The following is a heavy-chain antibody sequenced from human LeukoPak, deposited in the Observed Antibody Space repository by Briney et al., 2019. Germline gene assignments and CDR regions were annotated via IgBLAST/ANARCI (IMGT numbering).Heavy chain of an antibody. CDR1: GFTFSSYA. CDR2: ISGSGGST. V-gene: IGHV3-23*01. Sequence: SGGSLRLSCAASGFTFSSYAMSWVRQAPGKGLEWVSAISGSGGSTYYADSAKGRFTISRDNSKNTLYLQMNSLRAEDTAVYFCAITYFYDSRGYYSFQHWGQGTLVTVSS. J-gene: IGHJ1*01. D-gene: IGHD3-22*01. CDR3: AITYFYDSRGYYSFQH.